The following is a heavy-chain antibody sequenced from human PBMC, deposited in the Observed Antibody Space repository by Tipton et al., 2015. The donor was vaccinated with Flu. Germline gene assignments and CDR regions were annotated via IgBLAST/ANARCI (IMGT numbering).Heavy chain of an antibody. V-gene: IGHV4-61*02. CDR2: SYTSGST. Sequence: TLSLTCTVSGGSISSGSYYWSWIRQPAGKGLEWIGRSYTSGSTNYNPSLKSRVTISVDTSKNQFSLKLSSVTAADTAVYYCARGVIYYDSSGPITDAFDIWGQGTRVTVSS. D-gene: IGHD3-22*01. J-gene: IGHJ3*02. CDR1: GGSISSGSYY. CDR3: ARGVIYYDSSGPITDAFDI.